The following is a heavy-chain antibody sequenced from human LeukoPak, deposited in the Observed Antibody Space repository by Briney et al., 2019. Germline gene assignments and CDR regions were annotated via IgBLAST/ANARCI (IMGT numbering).Heavy chain of an antibody. J-gene: IGHJ4*02. D-gene: IGHD3/OR15-3a*01. Sequence: SETLSLTCTVSGGSISSGSYYWSWVRQPAGKGLEWIGRIYTSGTTNYNPSLKSRVTISVDTSKNQFSLKLSSVTAADTAVYYCARARRMDNFDYWGQGTLVTVSS. CDR2: IYTSGTT. V-gene: IGHV4-61*02. CDR3: ARARRMDNFDY. CDR1: GGSISSGSYY.